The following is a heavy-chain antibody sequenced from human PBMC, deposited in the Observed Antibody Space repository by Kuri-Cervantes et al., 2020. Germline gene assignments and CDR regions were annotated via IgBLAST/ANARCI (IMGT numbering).Heavy chain of an antibody. CDR3: ARGKDPRYSGNSK. J-gene: IGHJ4*02. CDR2: ISSSSSTI. D-gene: IGHD1-26*01. CDR1: GFTFSSYS. Sequence: GGSLRLSCAASGFTFSSYSMNWVRQVPGKGLEWVSYISSSSSTIYYADSVKGRFTISRDNAKNSLYLQMNSLRAEDAAVYYCARGKDPRYSGNSKWGQGTLVTVSS. V-gene: IGHV3-48*01.